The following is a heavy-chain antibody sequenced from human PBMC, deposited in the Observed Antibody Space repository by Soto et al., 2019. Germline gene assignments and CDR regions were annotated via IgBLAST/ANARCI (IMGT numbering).Heavy chain of an antibody. CDR1: GGSISSYY. CDR3: ARGPSGDKVDS. J-gene: IGHJ4*02. V-gene: IGHV4-59*08. D-gene: IGHD7-27*01. Sequence: PSETLSLTCTVSGGSISSYYWSWIRQPPGKGLEWIGYIYYGGSTNYNPSLESRVTISVDTSKSQLSLTLSSVSAADTAVYYCARGPSGDKVDSWGQGTLVTVSS. CDR2: IYYGGST.